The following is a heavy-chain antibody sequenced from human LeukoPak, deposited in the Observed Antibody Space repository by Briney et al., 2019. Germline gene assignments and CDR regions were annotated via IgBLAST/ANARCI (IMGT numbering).Heavy chain of an antibody. V-gene: IGHV4-34*01. CDR3: ARKLVLRYSRGYSDY. J-gene: IGHJ4*02. Sequence: SETLSLTCAVYGGSFSGYYWSWIRQPPGKGLEWIGEINHSGSTNYNPSLKSRVTISVDTSKNQFSLKLSSVTAADTAVYYCARKLVLRYSRGYSDYWGQGTLVTVSS. D-gene: IGHD3-9*01. CDR1: GGSFSGYY. CDR2: INHSGST.